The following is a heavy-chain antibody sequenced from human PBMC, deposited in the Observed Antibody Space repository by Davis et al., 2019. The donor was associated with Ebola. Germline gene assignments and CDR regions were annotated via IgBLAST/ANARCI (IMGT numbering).Heavy chain of an antibody. Sequence: PGGSLRLSCLASGFMFNNYAMHWVRQPPGKGLEWVASMSGLDGTIFHAGSVRGRFTISRDNSNKAVYLDMKSLRVDDTAVYYCTRLGPRGFGDLSVYWGQGILVTVSS. J-gene: IGHJ4*02. CDR2: MSGLDGTI. V-gene: IGHV3-48*04. D-gene: IGHD3-10*01. CDR3: TRLGPRGFGDLSVY. CDR1: GFMFNNYA.